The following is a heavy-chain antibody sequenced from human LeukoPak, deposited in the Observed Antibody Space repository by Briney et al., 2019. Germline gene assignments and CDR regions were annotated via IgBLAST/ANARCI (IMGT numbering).Heavy chain of an antibody. CDR3: AAVVVAAPTFDY. CDR1: GFSLSTSGVG. V-gene: IGHV2-5*02. CDR2: IYWDEDK. D-gene: IGHD2-15*01. J-gene: IGHJ4*02. Sequence: SGPTLVKPTQTLTLTCTFSGFSLSTSGVGVGWIRQPPGKALEWLALIYWDEDKRYSPSLKSGLTITKDTSKNQVVLTMTNMDPVDTATYYCAAVVVAAPTFDYWGQGTLVTVSS.